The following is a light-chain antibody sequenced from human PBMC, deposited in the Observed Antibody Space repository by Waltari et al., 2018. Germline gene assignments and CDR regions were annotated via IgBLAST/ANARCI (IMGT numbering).Light chain of an antibody. J-gene: IGKJ4*01. CDR3: QQYDSWPQT. Sequence: EVVMTQSPATLSVSPGERATLFCRTSQSVDYKLAWYQHKPGQAPRLLIYDISTRIPGIPDRFSGGGSGTLFTLTISSLQSEDFAVYYCQQYDSWPQTFGGGTKVEIK. CDR2: DIS. CDR1: QSVDYK. V-gene: IGKV3-15*01.